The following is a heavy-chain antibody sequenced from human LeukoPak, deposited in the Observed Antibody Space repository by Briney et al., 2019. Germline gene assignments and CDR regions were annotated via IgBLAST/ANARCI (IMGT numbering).Heavy chain of an antibody. J-gene: IGHJ5*02. CDR1: GYTFTSYD. V-gene: IGHV1-8*01. Sequence: VASVKVSCKASGYTFTSYDINWVRQATGQGLEWMGWMNPNSGNTGYAQKFQGRVTMTRSTAINTAYMELSSLRSEDTAMYYCARAPSGVGATRLNWFDPWGQGTLVTVSS. D-gene: IGHD1-26*01. CDR2: MNPNSGNT. CDR3: ARAPSGVGATRLNWFDP.